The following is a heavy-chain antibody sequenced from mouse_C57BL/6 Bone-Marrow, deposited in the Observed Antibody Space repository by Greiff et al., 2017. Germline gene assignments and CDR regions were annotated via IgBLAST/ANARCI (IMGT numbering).Heavy chain of an antibody. CDR1: GFTFSDYG. CDR3: ARRYDGYYSYFDY. D-gene: IGHD2-3*01. CDR2: ISSGSSTI. J-gene: IGHJ2*01. Sequence: EVQRVESGGGLVKPGGSLKLSCAASGFTFSDYGMHWVRQAPEKGLEWVAYISSGSSTIYYADTVKGRFTISRDNGKNTLFLQMTSLRSEDTAMYYCARRYDGYYSYFDYWGQGTTLTVSS. V-gene: IGHV5-17*01.